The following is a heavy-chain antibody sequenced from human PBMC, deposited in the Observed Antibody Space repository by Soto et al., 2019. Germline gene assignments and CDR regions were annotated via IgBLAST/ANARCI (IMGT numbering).Heavy chain of an antibody. CDR2: ISGSGGST. CDR3: ARGSDIVVVVAASSFDY. CDR1: GFTFSSYA. V-gene: IGHV3-23*01. D-gene: IGHD2-15*01. Sequence: GGSLRLSCAASGFTFSSYAMSWVRQAPGKGLEWVSAISGSGGSTYYADSVKGRFTISRDNSKNTLYLQMNSLRAEDTAVYYCARGSDIVVVVAASSFDYWGQGTLVTVSS. J-gene: IGHJ4*02.